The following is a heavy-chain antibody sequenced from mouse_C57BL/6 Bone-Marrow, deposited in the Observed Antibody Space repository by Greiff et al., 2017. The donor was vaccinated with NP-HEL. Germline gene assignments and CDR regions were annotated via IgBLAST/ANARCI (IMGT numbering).Heavy chain of an antibody. V-gene: IGHV1-5*01. CDR1: GYTFTSYW. D-gene: IGHD2-5*01. CDR2: IYPGNSDT. J-gene: IGHJ3*01. Sequence: VQLKQSGTVLARPGASVKMSCKTSGYTFTSYWMHWVKQRPGQGLEWIGAIYPGNSDTSYNQKFKGKAKLTAVTSASTAYMELSSLTNEDSAVYYCTREAYYSNEAWFAYWGQGTLVTVSA. CDR3: TREAYYSNEAWFAY.